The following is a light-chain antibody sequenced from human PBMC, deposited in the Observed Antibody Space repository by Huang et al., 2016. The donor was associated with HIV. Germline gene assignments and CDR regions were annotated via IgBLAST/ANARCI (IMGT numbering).Light chain of an antibody. CDR2: WAS. Sequence: DIVMTQSPASLAVSLGERATINCKSSQSVLYSSNNKNYLAWYQQKPGQPPKLLIYWASSRESGVPDRCSGSGSGTDFTLTISSLQAEDVAVYYCQQYYSTPFFGGGTKVEIK. J-gene: IGKJ4*01. CDR1: QSVLYSSNNKNY. V-gene: IGKV4-1*01. CDR3: QQYYSTPF.